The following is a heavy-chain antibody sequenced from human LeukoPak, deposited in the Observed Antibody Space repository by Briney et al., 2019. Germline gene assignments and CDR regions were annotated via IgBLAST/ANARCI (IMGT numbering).Heavy chain of an antibody. CDR2: ISISGSAI. Sequence: PGGSLRLSCAASGFTFSDSYMTWIRQAPGKGLEWVSYISISGSAIYYADSVKGRFTISRDNAKSSLYLQMNSLRAEDTAVYYCGRGHWGLDYWGQGTLVTVSS. D-gene: IGHD7-27*01. CDR3: GRGHWGLDY. CDR1: GFTFSDSY. V-gene: IGHV3-11*04. J-gene: IGHJ4*02.